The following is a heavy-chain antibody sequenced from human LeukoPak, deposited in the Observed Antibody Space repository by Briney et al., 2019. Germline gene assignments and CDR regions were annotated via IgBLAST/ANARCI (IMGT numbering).Heavy chain of an antibody. CDR1: GGSISSYY. V-gene: IGHV4-59*01. CDR3: ARERVRAFDY. J-gene: IGHJ4*02. Sequence: SETLSLTCTVSGGSISSYYWSWIRQPPGKGLGWIGYIYYSGSTNYNPSLKSRVTISVGTSKNQFSLKLSSVTAADTAVYYCARERVRAFDYWGQGTLVTVSS. CDR2: IYYSGST.